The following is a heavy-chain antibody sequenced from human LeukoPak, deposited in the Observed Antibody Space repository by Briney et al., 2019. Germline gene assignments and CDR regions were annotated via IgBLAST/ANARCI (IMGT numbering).Heavy chain of an antibody. D-gene: IGHD6-13*01. CDR1: GGSISSSGYY. J-gene: IGHJ5*02. Sequence: PSETLSLTCTVSGGSISSSGYYWGWIRQPPGKELEWIGSIYYSGSTYYNPSLKSRVTISVDTSKNQFSLKLSSVAAADTAVYYCARDPTAAGKGAWFDPWGQGTLVTVSS. V-gene: IGHV4-39*02. CDR2: IYYSGST. CDR3: ARDPTAAGKGAWFDP.